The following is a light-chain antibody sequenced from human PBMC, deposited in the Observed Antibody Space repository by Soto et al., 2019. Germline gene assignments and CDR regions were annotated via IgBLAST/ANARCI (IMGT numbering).Light chain of an antibody. CDR1: SSDVGSYNL. V-gene: IGLV2-23*02. CDR2: EVS. Sequence: QSALTQPASVSGSPGQSITISCTGTSSDVGSYNLVSWYQQHPGKAPKLMIYEVSERPSGVSNRFSGSKSGNTASLTISGLQAEDEADYYCCSYAGSNTYVVFGGGTQLTVL. CDR3: CSYAGSNTYVV. J-gene: IGLJ2*01.